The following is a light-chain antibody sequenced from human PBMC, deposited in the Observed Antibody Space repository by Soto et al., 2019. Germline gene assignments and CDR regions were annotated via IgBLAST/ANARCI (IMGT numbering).Light chain of an antibody. V-gene: IGLV4-69*01. Sequence: QSVLTQSPSASASLGASVKLTCTLSSEHSTYAIAWHRQQPEKGPRYLMKVNSDGSHSRGDGVPDRFSGSSSGAERYLTISSLQSEDEADYYCQTWGTGVQVFGGGTKLTVL. J-gene: IGLJ3*02. CDR3: QTWGTGVQV. CDR2: VNSDGSH. CDR1: SEHSTYA.